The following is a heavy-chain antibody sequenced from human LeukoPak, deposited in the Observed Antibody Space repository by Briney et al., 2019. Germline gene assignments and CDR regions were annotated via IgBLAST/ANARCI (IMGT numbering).Heavy chain of an antibody. V-gene: IGHV3-21*01. CDR3: ARLPGTMTTVTD. Sequence: PGGSLRLSCAASGFTFSSYSMNWVRQAPGKGLEWVSSISSSSYIYYADSVKGRFTISRDNAKNSLYLQMNSLRAEDTAVYYCARLPGTMTTVTDWGQGTLVTVSS. CDR2: ISSSSYI. J-gene: IGHJ4*02. CDR1: GFTFSSYS. D-gene: IGHD4-17*01.